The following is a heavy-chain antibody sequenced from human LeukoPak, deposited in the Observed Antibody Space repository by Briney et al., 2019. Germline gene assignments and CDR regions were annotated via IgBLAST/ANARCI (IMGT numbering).Heavy chain of an antibody. CDR3: ARDRRLKWLVQEGVDY. V-gene: IGHV4-39*07. J-gene: IGHJ4*02. D-gene: IGHD6-19*01. Sequence: IPSETLSLTCTVSGGSISSSSYYWGWIRQPPGKGLEWIGSIYYSGSTYYNPPLKSRVTISVDTSKNQFSLKLSSVTAADTAVYYCARDRRLKWLVQEGVDYWGQGTLVTVSS. CDR1: GGSISSSSYY. CDR2: IYYSGST.